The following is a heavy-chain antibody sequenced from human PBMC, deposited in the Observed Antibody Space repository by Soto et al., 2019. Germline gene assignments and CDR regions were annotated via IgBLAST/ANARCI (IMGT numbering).Heavy chain of an antibody. D-gene: IGHD4-17*01. V-gene: IGHV1-2*02. Sequence: ASVKVSCKASGYTFTGYYMHWVRQAPGQGLEWMGWINPNSGGTNYAQKFQGRVTMTRDTSISTAYMELSMLRSDDTAVYYCARVIGLGEYNPHYYYGMDVWGQGTTVTVSS. CDR1: GYTFTGYY. J-gene: IGHJ6*02. CDR2: INPNSGGT. CDR3: ARVIGLGEYNPHYYYGMDV.